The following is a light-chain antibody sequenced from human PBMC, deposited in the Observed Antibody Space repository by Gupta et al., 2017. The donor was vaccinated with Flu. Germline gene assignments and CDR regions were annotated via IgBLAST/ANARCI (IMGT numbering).Light chain of an antibody. CDR3: CSYAGSSTFVV. J-gene: IGLJ2*01. Sequence: QSSPTQPASVSGSPGQSITIPCPGTSSDVGIYNLVSWYQQHPDKAPKLMIYEGSKRPSGVSNRFSGSKSGNTDTLTISGLQAEDKADYYCCSYAGSSTFVVFGGGTKLTVL. CDR2: EGS. CDR1: SSDVGIYNL. V-gene: IGLV2-23*03.